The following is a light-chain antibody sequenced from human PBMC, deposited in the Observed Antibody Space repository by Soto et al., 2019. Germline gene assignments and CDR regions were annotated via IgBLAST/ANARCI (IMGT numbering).Light chain of an antibody. CDR1: QDISNY. J-gene: IGKJ4*01. Sequence: DIPMTQSPSSLSASVGDRVTITCRASQDISNYLAWYQQKAGKVPKLLIYAASTLQSGVPSRFTGSASGTDFTLTISSLQPEDVATYYCQKYDSAPLTFGGGTKV. CDR3: QKYDSAPLT. V-gene: IGKV1-27*01. CDR2: AAS.